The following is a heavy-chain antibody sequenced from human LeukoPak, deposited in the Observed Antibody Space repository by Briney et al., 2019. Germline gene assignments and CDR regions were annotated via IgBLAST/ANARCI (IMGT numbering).Heavy chain of an antibody. J-gene: IGHJ4*02. CDR3: AKDRYSTGGGYFDY. Sequence: GGSLRLSCAASGFTFSSYAMSWVRQAPGKGLEWVSAISGSGGSTYYADSVKGRFTISRDNAKNSLYLQMNSLRAEDTALYYCAKDRYSTGGGYFDYWGQGTLVTVSS. CDR2: ISGSGGST. V-gene: IGHV3-23*01. D-gene: IGHD6-19*01. CDR1: GFTFSSYA.